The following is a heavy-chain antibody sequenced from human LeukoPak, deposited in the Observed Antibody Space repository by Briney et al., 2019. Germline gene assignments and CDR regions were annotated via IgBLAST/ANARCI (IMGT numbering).Heavy chain of an antibody. CDR2: IWFDGSNK. V-gene: IGHV3-33*01. CDR3: ASSAGAFFDC. Sequence: GGSLRLSCAASGFTFSNYDMHWVRQAPGKGLAWVAVIWFDGSNKFYADSVKCRFTSSRDNSKNTLYLQRNSLRAEDMAVYYCASSAGAFFDCWGQGTLVIVSS. CDR1: GFTFSNYD. J-gene: IGHJ4*02. D-gene: IGHD6-19*01.